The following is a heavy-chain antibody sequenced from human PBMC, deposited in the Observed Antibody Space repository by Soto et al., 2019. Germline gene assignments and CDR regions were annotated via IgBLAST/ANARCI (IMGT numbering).Heavy chain of an antibody. J-gene: IGHJ3*02. CDR1: GFTVSSNY. Sequence: EVQLVESGGGLVQPGGSLRLSCAASGFTVSSNYMSWVRQAPGKGLEWVSVIYSGGSTYYADSVKGRFTISRDNSKNTLNLQMNSLRAEDTAVYYCARDGQTYDYIWGSYRFGAFDIWGQGTMVTVSS. CDR3: ARDGQTYDYIWGSYRFGAFDI. CDR2: IYSGGST. V-gene: IGHV3-66*01. D-gene: IGHD3-16*02.